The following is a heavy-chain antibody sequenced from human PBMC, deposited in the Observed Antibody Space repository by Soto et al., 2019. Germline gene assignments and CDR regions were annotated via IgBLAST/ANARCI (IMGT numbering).Heavy chain of an antibody. CDR2: ISYDGSNK. V-gene: IGHV3-30*18. D-gene: IGHD6-13*01. CDR3: AKDLRPTRWSQKAVYYYYGMDV. CDR1: GFTFSSYG. Sequence: QVQLVESGGGVVQPGRSLRLSCAASGFTFSSYGMHWVRQAPGKGLEWVAVISYDGSNKYYADSVKGRFTISRDNSKNTLYLQMNSLRAEDTAVYYCAKDLRPTRWSQKAVYYYYGMDVWGQGTTVTVSS. J-gene: IGHJ6*02.